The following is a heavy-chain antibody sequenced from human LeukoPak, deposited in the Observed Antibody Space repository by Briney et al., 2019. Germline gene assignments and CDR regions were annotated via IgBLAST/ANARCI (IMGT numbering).Heavy chain of an antibody. CDR2: FDPEDGET. CDR1: GYTLTELS. D-gene: IGHD2-15*01. J-gene: IGHJ4*02. CDR3: ATVYCSGGSCYSSPFDY. Sequence: ASVKVSCTVSGYTLTELSMHWVRQAPGKGLEWMGGFDPEDGETIYAQKFQGRVTMTEDTSTDTAYMELSSLRSEDTAVYYCATVYCSGGSCYSSPFDYWGQGTLVTVSS. V-gene: IGHV1-24*01.